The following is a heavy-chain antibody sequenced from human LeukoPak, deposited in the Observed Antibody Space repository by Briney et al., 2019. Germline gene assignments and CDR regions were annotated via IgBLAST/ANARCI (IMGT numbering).Heavy chain of an antibody. D-gene: IGHD1-26*01. V-gene: IGHV3-23*01. CDR3: AKDRYSGSYYNSDY. CDR2: ISGRGGST. Sequence: PGGSLRLSCAASGFTFSSYSMNWVRQAPGKGLEWVSGISGRGGSTYYADSVKGRFTISRDNSKNTLYLQMNSLRAEDTAVYYCAKDRYSGSYYNSDYWGQGTLVTVSS. J-gene: IGHJ4*02. CDR1: GFTFSSYS.